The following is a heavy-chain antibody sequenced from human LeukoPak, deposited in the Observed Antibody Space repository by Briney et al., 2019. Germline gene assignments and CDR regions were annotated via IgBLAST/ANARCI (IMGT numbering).Heavy chain of an antibody. CDR3: ARGGRDTAMVFLPDY. J-gene: IGHJ4*02. CDR1: GYTFTSYD. Sequence: GASVKVSCKASGYTFTSYDINWVRQATGQGLEWMGWMNPNSGNTGYAQKFQGRVTITRNTSISTAYMELSSLRSEDTAVYYCARGGRDTAMVFLPDYWGQGTLVTVSS. V-gene: IGHV1-8*03. CDR2: MNPNSGNT. D-gene: IGHD5-18*01.